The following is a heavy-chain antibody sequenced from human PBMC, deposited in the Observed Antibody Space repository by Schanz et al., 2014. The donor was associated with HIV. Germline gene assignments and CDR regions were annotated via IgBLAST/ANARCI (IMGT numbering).Heavy chain of an antibody. CDR1: GFTFDDHA. Sequence: EVRLVESGGGLVQPGRSLRLSCAASGFTFDDHAMYWVRQVPGKGLEWVAGITWNGAGTGYADSVKGRFTISRDNAKNSLYLQMNSLRAEDTAVYYCARSSDYYYGMDVWGQGTTVTVSS. V-gene: IGHV3-9*01. J-gene: IGHJ6*02. CDR3: ARSSDYYYGMDV. CDR2: ITWNGAGT.